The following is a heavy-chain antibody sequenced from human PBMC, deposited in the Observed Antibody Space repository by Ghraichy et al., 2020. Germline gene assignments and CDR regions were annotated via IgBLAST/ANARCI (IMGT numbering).Heavy chain of an antibody. J-gene: IGHJ4*02. D-gene: IGHD2-15*01. Sequence: SQTLSLTCTVSGGSISSGGYYWSWIRQHPGKGLEWIGYIYYSGSTYYNPSLKSRVTISVDTSKNQFSLKLSSVTAADTAVYYCARSGPVVVAAPDYWGQGTLVTVSS. CDR3: ARSGPVVVAAPDY. CDR2: IYYSGST. CDR1: GGSISSGGYY. V-gene: IGHV4-31*03.